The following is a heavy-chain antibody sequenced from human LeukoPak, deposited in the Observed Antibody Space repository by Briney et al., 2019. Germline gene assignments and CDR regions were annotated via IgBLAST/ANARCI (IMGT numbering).Heavy chain of an antibody. CDR1: GYSISSGYY. Sequence: SETLSLTCAVSGYSISSGYYWGWIRQPPGKGLEWIGSIYHSGSTYYNPSLTSRVTISVDTSKNQFSLKLSSVTAADTAVYYCALNTGPDYWGQGTLVTVSS. CDR3: ALNTGPDY. CDR2: IYHSGST. V-gene: IGHV4-38-2*01. D-gene: IGHD1-1*01. J-gene: IGHJ4*02.